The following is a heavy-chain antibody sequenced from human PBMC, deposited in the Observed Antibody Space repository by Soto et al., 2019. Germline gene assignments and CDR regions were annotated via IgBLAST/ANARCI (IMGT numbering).Heavy chain of an antibody. Sequence: QVQLVESGGGVVQPGRSLRLSCVASGFTFSNYGMHWVRQAPGKGLEWVAVISYDGSNKYYADSVKGRFTISRDNSKNTLYLQMNSLRAEDTAIYYCGKDLLSSWGQGTLVTISS. CDR3: GKDLLSS. CDR2: ISYDGSNK. J-gene: IGHJ4*02. V-gene: IGHV3-30*18. D-gene: IGHD3-3*01. CDR1: GFTFSNYG.